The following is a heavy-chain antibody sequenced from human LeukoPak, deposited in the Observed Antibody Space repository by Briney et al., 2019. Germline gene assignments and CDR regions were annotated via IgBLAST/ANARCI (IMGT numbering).Heavy chain of an antibody. Sequence: SETLSLTCTVSGGSISSYYWSWIRQPPGKGLEWIGYIYYSGSTNYNPSLKSRVTISVDTSKNQFSLKLSSVTAADTAVYYCARQRASSWPRPLYFDYWGQGTLVTVSS. V-gene: IGHV4-59*08. D-gene: IGHD6-13*01. CDR3: ARQRASSWPRPLYFDY. J-gene: IGHJ4*02. CDR2: IYYSGST. CDR1: GGSISSYY.